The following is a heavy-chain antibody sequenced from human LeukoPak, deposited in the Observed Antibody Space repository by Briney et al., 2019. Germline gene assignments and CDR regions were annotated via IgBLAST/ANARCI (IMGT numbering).Heavy chain of an antibody. CDR1: GASISSYY. V-gene: IGHV4-59*01. CDR3: ARDVTHYYGSGSYFHRGMDV. D-gene: IGHD3-10*01. Sequence: PSETLSLTCTVSGASISSYYWSWIRQPPGKGLEWIGYIYYNGSTNYSPSLKSQVTISVDTSKNQFSLRLSSVTAADTAVYYCARDVTHYYGSGSYFHRGMDVWGKGTTVIVSS. CDR2: IYYNGST. J-gene: IGHJ6*04.